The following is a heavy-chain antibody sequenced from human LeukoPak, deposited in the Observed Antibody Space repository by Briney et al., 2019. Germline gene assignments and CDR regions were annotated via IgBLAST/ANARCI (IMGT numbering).Heavy chain of an antibody. D-gene: IGHD6-13*01. V-gene: IGHV1-24*01. CDR1: GYTLTELS. CDR3: ARVYSSSWYAYYYYYMDV. Sequence: ASVKVSCKVSGYTLTELSMHWVRQAPGKGLEWMGGFDPEDGETIYAQKFQGRVTMTRNTSISTAYMELSSLRSEDTAVYYCARVYSSSWYAYYYYYMDVWGKGTTVTISS. CDR2: FDPEDGET. J-gene: IGHJ6*03.